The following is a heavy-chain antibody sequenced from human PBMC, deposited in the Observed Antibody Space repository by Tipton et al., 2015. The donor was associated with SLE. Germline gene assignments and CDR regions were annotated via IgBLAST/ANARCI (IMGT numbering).Heavy chain of an antibody. V-gene: IGHV4-59*01. J-gene: IGHJ4*02. Sequence: TLSLTCTVSACPTTGSYWTWLRQPPRRGLDWIGSLYHTVDTHYNPSLNSRVTMSADTSKNQFSLRLSSVTTADTAVYYCARGARGNSYGSDEDFDYWGPGTLVTVSS. CDR2: LYHTVDT. CDR1: ACPTTGSY. CDR3: ARGARGNSYGSDEDFDY. D-gene: IGHD5-18*01.